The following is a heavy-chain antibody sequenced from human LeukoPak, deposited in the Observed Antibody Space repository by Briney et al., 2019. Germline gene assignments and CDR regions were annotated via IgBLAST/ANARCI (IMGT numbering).Heavy chain of an antibody. V-gene: IGHV3-53*01. Sequence: GGSLRLSCAASEFTFSSYTMSWVRQAPGKGLEWVSVIYSGGGTYYADSVTGRFTISRDISKNTLYLQMNSLRAEDTAVYYCAREYWGPPPNYYYYGLDVWGQGTTVTVSS. CDR1: EFTFSSYT. CDR2: IYSGGGT. J-gene: IGHJ6*02. D-gene: IGHD2-8*02. CDR3: AREYWGPPPNYYYYGLDV.